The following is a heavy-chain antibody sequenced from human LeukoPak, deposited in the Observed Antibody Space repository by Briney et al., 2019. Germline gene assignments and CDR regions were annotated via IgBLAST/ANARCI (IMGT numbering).Heavy chain of an antibody. D-gene: IGHD3-22*01. V-gene: IGHV4-34*01. CDR1: GGSFSGYY. CDR2: INHSGST. CDR3: ARVHPPFDYDSSGYYFGGVDY. J-gene: IGHJ4*02. Sequence: PSETLSLTCAVYGGSFSGYYWSWIRQPPGKGLEWIGEINHSGSTNYNPSLKSRVTISVDTSKNQFSLKLSSVTAADTAVYYWARVHPPFDYDSSGYYFGGVDYWGQGTLVTVSS.